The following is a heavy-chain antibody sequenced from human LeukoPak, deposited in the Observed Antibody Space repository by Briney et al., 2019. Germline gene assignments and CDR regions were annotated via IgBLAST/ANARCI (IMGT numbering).Heavy chain of an antibody. CDR2: ISGSGGST. D-gene: IGHD1-26*01. CDR1: GFIFSSYA. Sequence: GASLRLSCAASGFIFSSYAMSWVRQAPGKGLEWVSAISGSGGSTYYADSVKGRFTISRDNSKNTLYLQMNSLRAEDTAVYYCAKEGRVYLVGAKHPFDYWGQGTLVTVSS. CDR3: AKEGRVYLVGAKHPFDY. J-gene: IGHJ4*02. V-gene: IGHV3-23*01.